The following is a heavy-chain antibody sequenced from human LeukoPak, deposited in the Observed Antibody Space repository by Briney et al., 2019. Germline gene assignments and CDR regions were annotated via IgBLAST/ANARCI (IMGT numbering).Heavy chain of an antibody. Sequence: GGSLRLSCAASGFTFSSFAMSWVGRAPGKGLERVSTISGSSTSTYYADSVQGRFTVSRDNSKSTLFLQMNSLRAEDTAIYYCAKDLSMAVTGSPFDYWGQGTLVTVSS. CDR1: GFTFSSFA. CDR3: AKDLSMAVTGSPFDY. J-gene: IGHJ4*02. V-gene: IGHV3-23*01. D-gene: IGHD6-19*01. CDR2: ISGSSTST.